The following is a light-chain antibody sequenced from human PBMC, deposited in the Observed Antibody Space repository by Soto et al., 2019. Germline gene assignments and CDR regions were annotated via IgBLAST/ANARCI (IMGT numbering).Light chain of an antibody. CDR2: DDS. Sequence: SYELTQPPSVSVAPGQTARITCGGNNIGSKSVHWYQQKPGQAPVLVVYDDSDRPSGIPEGFSVSNSRNTATPTISRVEAEYEADYYWQVSDSSSDQHVVVGGGNKLNVL. V-gene: IGLV3-21*02. CDR3: QVSDSSSDQHVV. J-gene: IGLJ2*01. CDR1: NIGSKS.